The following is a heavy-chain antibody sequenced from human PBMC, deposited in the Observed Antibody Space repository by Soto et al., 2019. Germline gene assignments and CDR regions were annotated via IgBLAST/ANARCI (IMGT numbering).Heavy chain of an antibody. V-gene: IGHV3-21*01. Sequence: EVQLVDSGGGLVKPGGSLRLSCAASGFSFSDYSMNWVRQAPGKGLEWVSSISGSSSYIYYAASLKRRVTVSRDNAEKSLYLQMNSLRAEGTAVYYCARDGAYCSGTGCRDYYHYMDVWGKGTTVTVSS. CDR1: GFSFSDYS. J-gene: IGHJ6*03. CDR2: ISGSSSYI. D-gene: IGHD2-2*01. CDR3: ARDGAYCSGTGCRDYYHYMDV.